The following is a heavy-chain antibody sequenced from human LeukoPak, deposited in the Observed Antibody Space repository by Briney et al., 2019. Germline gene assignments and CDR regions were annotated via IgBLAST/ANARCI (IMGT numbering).Heavy chain of an antibody. V-gene: IGHV4-38-2*01. D-gene: IGHD2-21*01. Sequence: PSETLSLTCAVSGYSISSGYYWGWIQQPPGKGLEWIGSIYHSESTYYNPSLKSRITISVDTSKNQFSLKLSSVTAADTAVYYCARRHIVANAFDIWGQGTMVTVSS. CDR3: ARRHIVANAFDI. CDR2: IYHSEST. J-gene: IGHJ3*02. CDR1: GYSISSGYY.